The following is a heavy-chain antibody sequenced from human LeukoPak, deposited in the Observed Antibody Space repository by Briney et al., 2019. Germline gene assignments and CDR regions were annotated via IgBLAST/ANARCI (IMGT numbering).Heavy chain of an antibody. CDR3: AREGGADLGYYYMDV. CDR2: ISSSSTYK. CDR1: GFRYSHYG. V-gene: IGHV3-21*01. D-gene: IGHD2-21*02. J-gene: IGHJ6*03. Sequence: PGGSLRLSCVASGFRYSHYGMNWVRQAPGKGLEWVSSISSSSTYKYYADSVKGRFTISRDNARNSLYLQMNNLRAEDTAVYYCAREGGADLGYYYMDVWGKGTTVIVSS.